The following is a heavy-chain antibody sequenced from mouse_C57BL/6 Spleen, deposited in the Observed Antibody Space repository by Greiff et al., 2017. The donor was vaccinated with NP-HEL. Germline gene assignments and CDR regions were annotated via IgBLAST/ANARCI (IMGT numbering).Heavy chain of an antibody. J-gene: IGHJ4*01. D-gene: IGHD2-4*01. CDR2: LWRGGST. V-gene: IGHV2-5*01. CDR3: AKGDYDYDSYAMDY. Sequence: VQLQQSGPGLVQPSQSLSITCTVSGFSLTRYGVHWVRQSPGKGLEWLGVLWRGGSTDYNAAFMSRLSITKDNSKSQVFFKMNSLQADDTAIYYCAKGDYDYDSYAMDYWGQGTSVTVSS. CDR1: GFSLTRYG.